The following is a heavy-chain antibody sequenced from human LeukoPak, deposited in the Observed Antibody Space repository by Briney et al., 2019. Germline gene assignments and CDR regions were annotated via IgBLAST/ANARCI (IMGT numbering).Heavy chain of an antibody. V-gene: IGHV3-33*01. CDR1: GFTFSTYG. J-gene: IGHJ3*02. Sequence: PGGSLRLSCAASGFTFSTYGMHWVRQAPGKGLEWVAVIWYDGSNEYYADSVKGRFTISRDNAKNSLYLQMNSLRAEDTAVYYCARVYGGNGDAFDIWGQGTMVTVSS. CDR3: ARVYGGNGDAFDI. CDR2: IWYDGSNE. D-gene: IGHD4-23*01.